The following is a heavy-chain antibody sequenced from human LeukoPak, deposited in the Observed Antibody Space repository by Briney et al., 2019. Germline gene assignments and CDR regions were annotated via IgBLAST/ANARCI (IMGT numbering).Heavy chain of an antibody. V-gene: IGHV3-23*01. Sequence: GGSLRLSCAVSGITLSNYGMSWVRQAPGKGLEWVAGISDGGGSRNYADSVKGRFTISRDNPKNTLYLQMNSLRAEDPAVYFCAKRGVVIRAVIIVGFHKEAYYFDYWGQGALVTVSS. J-gene: IGHJ4*02. D-gene: IGHD3-10*01. CDR1: GITLSNYG. CDR3: AKRGVVIRAVIIVGFHKEAYYFDY. CDR2: ISDGGGSR.